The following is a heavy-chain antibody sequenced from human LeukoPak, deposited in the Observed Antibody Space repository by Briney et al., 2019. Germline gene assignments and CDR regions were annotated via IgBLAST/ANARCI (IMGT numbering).Heavy chain of an antibody. CDR3: AKGMRWPGDGAFDI. CDR2: ISWNSGSI. CDR1: GFTFDDYA. Sequence: GGSLRLSCAASGFTFDDYAMHWVRQAPGKGLEWVSGISWNSGSIGYADSVRGRFTISRDNAKNSLYLQMNSLRAEDMALYYCAKGMRWPGDGAFDIWGQGTMVTVSS. J-gene: IGHJ3*02. V-gene: IGHV3-9*03. D-gene: IGHD5-24*01.